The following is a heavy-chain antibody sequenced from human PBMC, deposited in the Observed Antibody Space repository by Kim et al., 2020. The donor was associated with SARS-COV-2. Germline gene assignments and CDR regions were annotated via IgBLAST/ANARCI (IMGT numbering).Heavy chain of an antibody. J-gene: IGHJ4*02. D-gene: IGHD5-18*01. Sequence: GGSLRLSCEASGFSFSNYAMHWVRQAPGKGLEWVALISYDGSNKNYADSVKGRVTIFRDTSKNTLFLRLNSLRAEDTAVYYCAKASGYTYGTGFFDTWGRGTLV. CDR2: ISYDGSNK. CDR1: GFSFSNYA. CDR3: AKASGYTYGTGFFDT. V-gene: IGHV3-30*18.